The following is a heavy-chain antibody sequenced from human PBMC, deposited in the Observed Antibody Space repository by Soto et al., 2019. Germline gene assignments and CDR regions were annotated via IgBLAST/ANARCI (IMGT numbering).Heavy chain of an antibody. D-gene: IGHD1-26*01. J-gene: IGHJ6*02. CDR1: GYTFTSYD. CDR2: VNHNNGHT. V-gene: IGHV1-8*01. CDR3: ARGAIGASSVADIMNRAKQYYTRDV. Sequence: SVKVSCKASGYTFTSYDINWVRQAPGQGLEWMGWVNHNNGHTASAQKSPRRVTVSSNTSISPAYLDFTGLTSEDTAVYYCARGAIGASSVADIMNRAKQYYTRDVWGQGTTVIVSS.